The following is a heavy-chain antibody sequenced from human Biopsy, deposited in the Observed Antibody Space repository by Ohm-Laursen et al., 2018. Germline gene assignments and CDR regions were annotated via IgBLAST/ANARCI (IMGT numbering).Heavy chain of an antibody. V-gene: IGHV1-8*02. CDR2: MNPNSGNT. J-gene: IGHJ4*02. Sequence: GASVKVSCKALGYTFSSYNVHWVRQATGQGLEWMGWMNPNSGNTGYAQKFQGRVTMTRNTSISTAYMELSSLTSVDTAVYYCARDFNYDGGGSFNFDYWGQGTLVTVSS. CDR1: GYTFSSYN. D-gene: IGHD3-22*01. CDR3: ARDFNYDGGGSFNFDY.